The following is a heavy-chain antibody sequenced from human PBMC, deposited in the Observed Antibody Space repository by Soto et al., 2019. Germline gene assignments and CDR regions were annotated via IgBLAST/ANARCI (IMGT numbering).Heavy chain of an antibody. CDR1: GFTFSSYG. V-gene: IGHV3-33*01. Sequence: GGSLRLSCAASGFTFSSYGMHWVRQAPGKGLEWVAVIWYDGSNKYYADSVKGRFTISRDNSKNTLYLQMNSMRAEDTAVYYCARDTARDKVRIYYGMDVWGQGTTVTVSS. CDR2: IWYDGSNK. J-gene: IGHJ6*02. D-gene: IGHD3-10*01. CDR3: ARDTARDKVRIYYGMDV.